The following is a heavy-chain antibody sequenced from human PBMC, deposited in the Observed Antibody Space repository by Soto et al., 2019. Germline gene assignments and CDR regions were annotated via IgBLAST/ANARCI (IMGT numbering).Heavy chain of an antibody. CDR2: IYYSGST. V-gene: IGHV4-59*01. D-gene: IGHD2-2*01. J-gene: IGHJ5*02. Sequence: SETLSLTCTVSGGSISSYYWSWIRQPPGKGLEWIGYIYYSGSTNYNPSLKSRVTISVDTSKNQFSLKLGSVTAADTAVYYCARDLGYCSSTSCYHWFDPWGQGTLVTVSS. CDR1: GGSISSYY. CDR3: ARDLGYCSSTSCYHWFDP.